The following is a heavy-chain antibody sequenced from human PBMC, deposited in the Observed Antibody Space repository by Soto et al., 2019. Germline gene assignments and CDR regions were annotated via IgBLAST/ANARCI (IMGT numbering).Heavy chain of an antibody. J-gene: IGHJ6*02. Sequence: SVKVSCKASGGTFSSYAISWVRQAPGQGLEWMGGIIPIFGTANYAQKFQGRVTITADESTSTAYMELSSLRSEDTAVYYCARWIGYCSGGSCLSGYYYGMDVWGQGTTVTVSS. V-gene: IGHV1-69*13. CDR1: GGTFSSYA. D-gene: IGHD2-15*01. CDR3: ARWIGYCSGGSCLSGYYYGMDV. CDR2: IIPIFGTA.